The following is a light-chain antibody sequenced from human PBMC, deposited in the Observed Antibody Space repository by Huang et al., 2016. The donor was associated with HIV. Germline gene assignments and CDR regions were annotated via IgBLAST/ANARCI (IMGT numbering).Light chain of an antibody. CDR3: QQYGNSGWT. J-gene: IGKJ1*01. Sequence: EIVLTQSPGTLSLSPGERATLSCRASQSVSSSNLAWYQQKPGQAPRLLSYGASSRATTIPDRFSGSGSGTDFTLTISRLEPEDFAVYYCQQYGNSGWTFGQGTKVEIK. CDR2: GAS. CDR1: QSVSSSN. V-gene: IGKV3-20*01.